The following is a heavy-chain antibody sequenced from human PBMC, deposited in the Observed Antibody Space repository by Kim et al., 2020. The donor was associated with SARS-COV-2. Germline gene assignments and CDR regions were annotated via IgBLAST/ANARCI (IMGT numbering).Heavy chain of an antibody. Sequence: GGSLRLSCAASGFTFSSYGMHWVRQAPGKGLEWVPVIPINGSNKYYADSVKGRFTISRDNSKNTLYLQMNSLRAEDTAVYYCAKDGAFDYWGQGTLVTVSS. V-gene: IGHV3-30*18. CDR1: GFTFSSYG. CDR2: IPINGSNK. J-gene: IGHJ4*02. D-gene: IGHD3-16*01. CDR3: AKDGAFDY.